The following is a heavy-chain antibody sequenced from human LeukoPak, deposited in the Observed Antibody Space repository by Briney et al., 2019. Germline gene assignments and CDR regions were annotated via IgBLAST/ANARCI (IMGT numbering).Heavy chain of an antibody. CDR2: IYYSGST. V-gene: IGHV4-39*01. J-gene: IGHJ5*02. CDR3: ARQDSGGSPGGWFDP. CDR1: GGSISSSSYY. Sequence: SETLSLTCTVSGGSISSSSYYWGWIRQPPGKGLEWIGSIYYSGSTYYNPSLKSRVTISVDTSKNQFSLKLSSVTAADKAVYYCARQDSGGSPGGWFDPWGQGTLVTVSS. D-gene: IGHD1-26*01.